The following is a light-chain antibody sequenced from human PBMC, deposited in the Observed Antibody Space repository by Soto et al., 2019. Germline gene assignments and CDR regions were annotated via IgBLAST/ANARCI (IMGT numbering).Light chain of an antibody. CDR2: DAS. CDR1: QSVSSY. CDR3: QQRSNWPIN. V-gene: IGKV3-11*01. Sequence: EIVMTQSPATLSVSPGERATISCRAGQSVSSYLAWYQQKPGQAPRLLIYDASNRATGIPARFSGSGSGTDFTLTISSLEPEDFAVYYCQQRSNWPINFGQGTRLEIK. J-gene: IGKJ5*01.